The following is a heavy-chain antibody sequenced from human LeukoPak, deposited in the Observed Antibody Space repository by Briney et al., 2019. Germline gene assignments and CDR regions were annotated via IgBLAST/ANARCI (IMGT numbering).Heavy chain of an antibody. V-gene: IGHV4-38-2*02. J-gene: IGHJ4*02. CDR3: GRHPDIYPIPPVEY. Sequence: SETLSLTCTVSGGSISSGHYWGWIRQPPGKGLEWIGTIYHSGSTYYNPSLRSRVTLSVDTSKNQFSLRLSSVTAADTAVYYCGRHPDIYPIPPVEYWGQGTLVTVSS. CDR1: GGSISSGHY. D-gene: IGHD2-15*01. CDR2: IYHSGST.